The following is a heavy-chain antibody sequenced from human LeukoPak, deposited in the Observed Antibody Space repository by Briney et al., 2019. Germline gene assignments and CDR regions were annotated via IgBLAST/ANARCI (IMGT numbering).Heavy chain of an antibody. Sequence: PGGSLRLSCAASGFTFSSYAMTWVRQAPGKGLEWVSAISGSGGSTYYADSVKGRFTVSRDNSKNTLYLQMNSLRAEDTAVYYCAKDRKRLYSSGWYFDYWGQGTLVTVSS. V-gene: IGHV3-23*01. CDR3: AKDRKRLYSSGWYFDY. J-gene: IGHJ4*02. CDR1: GFTFSSYA. D-gene: IGHD6-19*01. CDR2: ISGSGGST.